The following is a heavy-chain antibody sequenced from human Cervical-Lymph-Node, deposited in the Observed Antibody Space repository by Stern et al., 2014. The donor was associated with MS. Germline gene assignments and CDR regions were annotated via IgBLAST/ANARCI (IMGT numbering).Heavy chain of an antibody. V-gene: IGHV1-2*04. CDR2: INPNNGGT. CDR3: ARAATTANNYYDGVDV. D-gene: IGHD1-1*01. J-gene: IGHJ6*02. Sequence: QLVQSGAEVKNPGASVKVSCKASGYTFTDYYMQWMRQAPGQGLEWMGRINPNNGGTKSAQKLQGWVAMTRNTSTSTAYMELSRLRSDDTAIYCCARAATTANNYYDGVDVWGQGTTVTVTS. CDR1: GYTFTDYY.